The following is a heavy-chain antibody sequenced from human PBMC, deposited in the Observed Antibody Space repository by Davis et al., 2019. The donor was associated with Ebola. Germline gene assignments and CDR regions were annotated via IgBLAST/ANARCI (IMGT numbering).Heavy chain of an antibody. D-gene: IGHD6-19*01. CDR1: GFTFSSYW. CDR2: IKQDGSDK. V-gene: IGHV3-7*03. J-gene: IGHJ4*02. Sequence: GESLKISCAASGFTFSSYWMSWVRQAPGKGLEWVANIKQDGSDKYYVDSVKGRFTISRDNAKNSLYLQMNSLRAEDTAVYDCARSQWGAVADFDYWGQGILVSVSS. CDR3: ARSQWGAVADFDY.